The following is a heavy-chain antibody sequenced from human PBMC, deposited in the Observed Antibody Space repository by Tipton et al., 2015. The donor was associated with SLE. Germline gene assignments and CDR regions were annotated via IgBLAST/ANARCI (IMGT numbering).Heavy chain of an antibody. J-gene: IGHJ6*03. D-gene: IGHD1-26*01. CDR1: GGSFSGYY. Sequence: TLSLTCAVYGGSFSGYYWSWSRQPPGKGLEWIGRIYHTGRTNYNPSLESRVTISVDTSKNQFSLKLRSVTAADTAIYYCARDRIVGPTQGYYHYYMDVWGKGTTVTVS. CDR3: ARDRIVGPTQGYYHYYMDV. CDR2: IYHTGRT. V-gene: IGHV4-34*01.